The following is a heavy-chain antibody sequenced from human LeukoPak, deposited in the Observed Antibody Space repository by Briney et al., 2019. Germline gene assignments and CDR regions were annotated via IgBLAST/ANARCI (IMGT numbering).Heavy chain of an antibody. J-gene: IGHJ6*02. Sequence: GASVKVSCKVSGYTLTELSMRWVRQAPGKGLEWMGGFDPEDGETIYAQKFQGRVTMTEDTSTDTAYMELSSLRSEDTAVYYCATWQQLAYDYYYGMDVWGQGTTVTVSS. CDR2: FDPEDGET. CDR3: ATWQQLAYDYYYGMDV. D-gene: IGHD6-13*01. CDR1: GYTLTELS. V-gene: IGHV1-24*01.